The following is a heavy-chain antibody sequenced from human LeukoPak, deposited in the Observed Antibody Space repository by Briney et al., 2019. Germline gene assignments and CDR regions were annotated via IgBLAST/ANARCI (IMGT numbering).Heavy chain of an antibody. Sequence: GGSLRLSCAASGFTFSSYWMHWVRQAPGKGLVWVSRIRSDGSTTYADSVKGRFTITRDNAKNTLYLQMNSLRAEDTAVYYCARAGDYGSGSCAFDMWGQGTMVTVSS. D-gene: IGHD3-10*01. CDR1: GFTFSSYW. CDR3: ARAGDYGSGSCAFDM. CDR2: IRSDGST. J-gene: IGHJ3*02. V-gene: IGHV3-74*01.